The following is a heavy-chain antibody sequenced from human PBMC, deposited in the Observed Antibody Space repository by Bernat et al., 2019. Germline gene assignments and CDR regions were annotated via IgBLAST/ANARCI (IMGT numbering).Heavy chain of an antibody. CDR3: ARHGAGGMVRGVIQH. J-gene: IGHJ1*01. V-gene: IGHV4-59*08. CDR1: GGSISSYY. CDR2: IYYSGST. Sequence: QVQLQESGPGLVKPSETLSLTCTVSGGSISSYYWSWIRQPPGKGLEWIGYIYYSGSTNYNPPLKGRVTVSVDTSKNQFSPKLSSVTAADTAVYYCARHGAGGMVRGVIQHWGQGTLVTVSS. D-gene: IGHD3-10*01.